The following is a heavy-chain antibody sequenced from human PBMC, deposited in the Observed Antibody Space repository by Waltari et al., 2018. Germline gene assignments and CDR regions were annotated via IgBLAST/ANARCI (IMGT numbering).Heavy chain of an antibody. D-gene: IGHD3-10*01. J-gene: IGHJ4*02. CDR2: INAGNGNT. CDR3: AREGSYYGSGSYRESYYFDY. V-gene: IGHV1-3*01. Sequence: QVQLVQSGAEVKKPVASVKVSCKASGYTFTSYAMHWVRQAPGQRLEWMGWINAGNGNTKYSQKFQGRVTITRDTSASTAYMELSSLRSEDTAVYYCAREGSYYGSGSYRESYYFDYWGQGTLVTVSS. CDR1: GYTFTSYA.